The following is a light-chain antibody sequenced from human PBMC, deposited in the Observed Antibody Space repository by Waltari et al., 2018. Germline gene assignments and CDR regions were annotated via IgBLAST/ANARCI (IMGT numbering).Light chain of an antibody. J-gene: IGLJ2*01. V-gene: IGLV2-11*01. CDR1: RRAVGGYAY. CDR2: DVT. Sequence: QSALTQPRSVSGSPGQSVTISCTGPRRAVGGYAYVSWYQHHPGKAPKLMICDVTRRPSGVPDRFSGSKSGNTASLTISGLQAEDEADYYCCSYAGSYTHVVFGGGTKLTVL. CDR3: CSYAGSYTHVV.